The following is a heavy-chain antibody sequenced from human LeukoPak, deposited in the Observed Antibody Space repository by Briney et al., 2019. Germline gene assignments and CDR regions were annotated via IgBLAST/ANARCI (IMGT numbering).Heavy chain of an antibody. V-gene: IGHV3-15*01. CDR3: TSHAAFDP. CDR1: GFTFNNAW. CDR2: IKSKNVGGTT. Sequence: KPGGSLRLSCAASGFTFNNAWMYWVRQAPGKGLEWVGRIKSKNVGGTTDYAAPVKGRFTISRDDSKNTVYLQMNSLKIEDTAVYYCTSHAAFDPWGQGTLVTVSS. J-gene: IGHJ5*02.